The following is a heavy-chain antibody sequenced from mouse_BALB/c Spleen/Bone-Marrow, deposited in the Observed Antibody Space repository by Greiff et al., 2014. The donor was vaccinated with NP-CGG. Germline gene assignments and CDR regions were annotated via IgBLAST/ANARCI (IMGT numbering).Heavy chain of an antibody. CDR2: IDPANGNT. D-gene: IGHD2-14*01. CDR3: AQGYDWAMDY. J-gene: IGHJ4*01. V-gene: IGHV14-3*02. Sequence: EVQLQQSGAELVKPGASVKLSCTASGFNIKDTYMHWVKQRPEQGLEWIGRIDPANGNTKYDPKFQGKATITADTSSSTAYLQLNSLTSEDTAVYYCAQGYDWAMDYWGQGTSVTVSS. CDR1: GFNIKDTY.